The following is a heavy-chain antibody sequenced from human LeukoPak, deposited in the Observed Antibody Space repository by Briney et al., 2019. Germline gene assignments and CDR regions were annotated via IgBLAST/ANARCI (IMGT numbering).Heavy chain of an antibody. V-gene: IGHV4-28*05. CDR2: IYYSGSI. CDR3: ATNMGDGSGIIDY. J-gene: IGHJ4*02. Sequence: SETLSLTCAASGYSISSSNWWGWIRQPPGNGLEWIGYIYYSGSIYYNPSLKSRVTMSVDTSKNQFSLKLSSVPAVESAVYYCATNMGDGSGIIDYWGQGNVVTVSS. D-gene: IGHD3-10*01. CDR1: GYSISSSNW.